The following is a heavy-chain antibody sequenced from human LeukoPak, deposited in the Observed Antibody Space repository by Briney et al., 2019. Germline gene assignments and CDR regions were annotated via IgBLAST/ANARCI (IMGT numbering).Heavy chain of an antibody. CDR3: AREPQPLNPLLSDY. J-gene: IGHJ4*02. CDR2: ISYDGSTK. V-gene: IGHV3-30*03. CDR1: GFTFSTYG. D-gene: IGHD3-10*01. Sequence: GGSLRLSCTASGFTFSTYGMHWVRQAPGKGLEWVTLISYDGSTKYYSDSVKGRFTISRDNAKNSLYLQMNSLRAEDTAVYYCAREPQPLNPLLSDYWGQGTLVTVSS.